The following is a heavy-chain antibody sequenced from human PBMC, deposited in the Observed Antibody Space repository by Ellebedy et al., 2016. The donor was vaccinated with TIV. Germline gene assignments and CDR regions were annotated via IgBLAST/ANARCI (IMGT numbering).Heavy chain of an antibody. J-gene: IGHJ4*02. D-gene: IGHD5-12*01. CDR2: ISDSGDTT. CDR1: GLTFSSYA. CDR3: AKDLLGGGYDRDSRGVY. Sequence: GGSLRLSXAASGLTFSSYAMNWVRQAPGKGLEWVSSISDSGDTTYYEDSVKGRFTISRDNSKNTLYLQMDSLRAEDTAVYYCAKDLLGGGYDRDSRGVYWGQGTLVTVSS. V-gene: IGHV3-23*01.